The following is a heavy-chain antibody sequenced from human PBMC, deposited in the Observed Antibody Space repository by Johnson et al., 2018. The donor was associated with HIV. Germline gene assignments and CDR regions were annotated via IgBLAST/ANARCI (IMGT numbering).Heavy chain of an antibody. V-gene: IGHV3-30*02. CDR3: AKDRILSGYGPGAFDI. Sequence: QVQLVESWGGVVQPGGSLRLSCAASGFTFSSYGMHWVRQAPGKGLEWVAFIRYDGSNKYYADSVKGRFTISRDNSKNTLYLQMNSLRAEDTAVYYCAKDRILSGYGPGAFDIWGQGTMVTVSS. CDR2: IRYDGSNK. CDR1: GFTFSSYG. J-gene: IGHJ3*02. D-gene: IGHD5-12*01.